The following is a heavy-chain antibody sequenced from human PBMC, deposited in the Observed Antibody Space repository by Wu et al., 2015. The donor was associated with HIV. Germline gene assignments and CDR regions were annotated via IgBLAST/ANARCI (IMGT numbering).Heavy chain of an antibody. D-gene: IGHD3-9*01. CDR1: GGTFSSYA. Sequence: QVQLVQSGAEVKKPGSSVKVSCKASGGTFSSYAISWVRQAPGQGLEWMGGIIPIFGTANYAQKFQGRVTITTDESTSTAYMELSSLRSEDTAVYYCARDQKESGGLRYFDWASAFDIWGQGTMVTVSS. J-gene: IGHJ3*02. CDR3: ARDQKESGGLRYFDWASAFDI. CDR2: IIPIFGTA. V-gene: IGHV1-69*05.